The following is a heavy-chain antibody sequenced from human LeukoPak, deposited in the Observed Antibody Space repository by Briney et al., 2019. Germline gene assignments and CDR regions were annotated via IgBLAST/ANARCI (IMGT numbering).Heavy chain of an antibody. Sequence: QTGGSLRLSCTVSGFTVSSNYMSWVRQAPGKGLEWVSVIYSGGSTYYADSVKGRFTISRDNSKNTLYLQMNSLRAGDTAVYYCARDKSSGWYYFDYWGQGTLVTVSS. CDR2: IYSGGST. J-gene: IGHJ4*02. CDR1: GFTVSSNY. V-gene: IGHV3-53*01. CDR3: ARDKSSGWYYFDY. D-gene: IGHD6-19*01.